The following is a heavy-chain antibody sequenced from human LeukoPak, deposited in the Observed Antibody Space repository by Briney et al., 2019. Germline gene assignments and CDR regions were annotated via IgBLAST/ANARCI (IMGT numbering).Heavy chain of an antibody. D-gene: IGHD1/OR15-1a*01. Sequence: AGSLTLSCGASGCXFSNYGIHWVRQAPGRGLEWVGRIWYHGSSKYYADSVKGRFPISRDNSKIALYLQMNSLRAKDTAVYDCAGVAWEQLYCGAFDVWGQGTMVTVSS. CDR2: IWYHGSSK. J-gene: IGHJ3*01. V-gene: IGHV3-33*01. CDR1: GCXFSNYG. CDR3: AGVAWEQLYCGAFDV.